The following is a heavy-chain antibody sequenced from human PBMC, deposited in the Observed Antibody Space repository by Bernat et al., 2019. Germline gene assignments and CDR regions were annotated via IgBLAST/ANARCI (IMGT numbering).Heavy chain of an antibody. D-gene: IGHD3-3*01. V-gene: IGHV1-69*01. CDR2: IIPIFGTA. J-gene: IGHJ5*02. Sequence: QVQLVQSGAEVKKPGSSVKVSCKASGGTFSSYAISWVRQAPGQGLEWMGGIIPIFGTANYAQKFQGRVTITADESTSTAYMELSSLRSEDIAVYYCARGIPYDFWSGSWFDPWGQGTLVTVSS. CDR3: ARGIPYDFWSGSWFDP. CDR1: GGTFSSYA.